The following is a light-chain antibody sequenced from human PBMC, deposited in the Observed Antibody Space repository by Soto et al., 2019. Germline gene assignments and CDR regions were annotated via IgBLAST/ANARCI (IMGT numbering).Light chain of an antibody. V-gene: IGKV1-5*03. Sequence: DIPMTQSPSTLSASVGDRVTITCRASQSISSWLAWYQQKPGKAPKSLIYTASSLESGVPSRFSGSGSGTEFTLTISSLQPDDFATSYCQQYNSYPWTFGQGTKVELK. CDR1: QSISSW. CDR2: TAS. CDR3: QQYNSYPWT. J-gene: IGKJ1*01.